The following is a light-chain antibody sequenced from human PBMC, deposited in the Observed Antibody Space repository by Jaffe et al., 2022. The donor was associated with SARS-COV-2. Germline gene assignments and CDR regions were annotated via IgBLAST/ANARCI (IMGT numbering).Light chain of an antibody. CDR2: DAS. V-gene: IGKV1-39*01. J-gene: IGKJ2*01. CDR1: QNINIY. Sequence: EIKMTQSPSSLSASVGDRVTITCRASQNINIYLNWYQQEAGKAPKLLIYDASSLQSGVPSRFSGSGSGTDFTLTVSSLQPEDFATYYCQQSYITPYTFGQGTRLEIK. CDR3: QQSYITPYT.